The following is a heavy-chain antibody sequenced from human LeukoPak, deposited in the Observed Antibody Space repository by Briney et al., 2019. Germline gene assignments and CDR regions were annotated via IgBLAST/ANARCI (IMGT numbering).Heavy chain of an antibody. V-gene: IGHV3-48*03. CDR1: GFTFSSYE. CDR3: VRSMIVGATRSGYFTA. Sequence: PGGSLRLSCVASGFTFSSYEMNWVRRAPGKGLEWISYISSSDGTIYYADSVGGRFTISRDNAKNSLFLQMNSLRVEDTAVYYCVRSMIVGATRSGYFTAWGQGTLVTVSS. CDR2: ISSSDGTI. J-gene: IGHJ5*02. D-gene: IGHD1-26*01.